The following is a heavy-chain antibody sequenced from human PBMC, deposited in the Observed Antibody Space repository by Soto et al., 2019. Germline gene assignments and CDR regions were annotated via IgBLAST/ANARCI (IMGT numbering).Heavy chain of an antibody. CDR2: ISGSGGIT. CDR1: GFTFSNYA. V-gene: IGHV3-23*01. J-gene: IGHJ4*02. CDR3: AKGYYDFWSGYIN. D-gene: IGHD3-3*01. Sequence: EVQLLGSGGGLVRPGGSLRLSCAASGFTFSNYAMSWVRQAPGKGLEWVSSISGSGGITYIADSVKGRFTISRDNSKNTLYLQMNSLRAEDTAVYYCAKGYYDFWSGYINWGQGTLVTVSS.